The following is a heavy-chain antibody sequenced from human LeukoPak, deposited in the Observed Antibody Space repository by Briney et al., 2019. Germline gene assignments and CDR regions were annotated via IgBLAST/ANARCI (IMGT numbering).Heavy chain of an antibody. V-gene: IGHV3-23*01. J-gene: IGHJ4*02. D-gene: IGHD5-12*01. Sequence: GGSLRLSCAASGFTFSNAWMSWVRQAPGKGLEWVSAISGSGGSTYYTDSMKGRFAISRDNSKNTLYLQVNSLRVEDTALYYCAKTSPSGSYYFDYWGQGTLVTVSS. CDR3: AKTSPSGSYYFDY. CDR2: ISGSGGST. CDR1: GFTFSNAW.